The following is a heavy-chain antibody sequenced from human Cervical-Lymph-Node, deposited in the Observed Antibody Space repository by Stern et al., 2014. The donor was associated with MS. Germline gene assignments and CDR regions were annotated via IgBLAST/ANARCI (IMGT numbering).Heavy chain of an antibody. Sequence: QVQLQESGPGLVKPSETLSLTCTVSGGSISSYYWSWIRQPPGKGLEGIAYLYYSGHPDYNPSLQGRVTLSVDTSKNQISLRLSSVTAADTAVYYCARGYSSSWYGGRFFNYWGQGTLVTVSS. J-gene: IGHJ4*02. CDR3: ARGYSSSWYGGRFFNY. CDR2: LYYSGHP. CDR1: GGSISSYY. V-gene: IGHV4-59*01. D-gene: IGHD6-13*01.